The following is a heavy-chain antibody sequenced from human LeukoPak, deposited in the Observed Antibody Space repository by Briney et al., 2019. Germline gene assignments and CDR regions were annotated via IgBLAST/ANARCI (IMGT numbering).Heavy chain of an antibody. V-gene: IGHV4-59*01. J-gene: IGHJ5*02. CDR3: ARGRIAVAGGWFDP. CDR2: IYYSGGT. D-gene: IGHD6-19*01. Sequence: PSETLSLTCTVSGGSISSYYWSWIRQPPGKGLEWIGYIYYSGGTNYNPSLKSRVTISVDTSKNQFSLKLSSVTAADTAVYYCARGRIAVAGGWFDPWGQGTLVTVSS. CDR1: GGSISSYY.